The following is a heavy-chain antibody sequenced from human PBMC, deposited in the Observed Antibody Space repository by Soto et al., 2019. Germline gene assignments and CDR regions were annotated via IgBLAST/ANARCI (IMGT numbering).Heavy chain of an antibody. J-gene: IGHJ4*02. CDR2: IYYSGTT. D-gene: IGHD2-21*02. CDR1: DASINSGGYY. V-gene: IGHV4-31*03. Sequence: PSETLSLTCTVPDASINSGGYYWSWIRQHPGKGLEWIGFIYYSGTTYYNPSLKSRVTTSVDTSKNQFSLRLSSVTAADTAVYYCARGLIVMLAGIEELINSHVDSWGQGTLVTVSS. CDR3: ARGLIVMLAGIEELINSHVDS.